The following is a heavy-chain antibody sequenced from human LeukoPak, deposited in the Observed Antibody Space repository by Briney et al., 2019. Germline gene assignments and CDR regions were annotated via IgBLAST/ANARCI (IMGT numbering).Heavy chain of an antibody. J-gene: IGHJ3*02. Sequence: GGSLRLSCAASGFTFSSYWMSWVRQAPGKGLEWVANIKQDGSEKYYVDSVKGRFTISRDNAKNSLYLQMNSLGAEDTAVYYCARVSYYDSSGYYFSLGAFDIWGQGTMVTVSS. D-gene: IGHD3-22*01. CDR3: ARVSYYDSSGYYFSLGAFDI. CDR2: IKQDGSEK. V-gene: IGHV3-7*01. CDR1: GFTFSSYW.